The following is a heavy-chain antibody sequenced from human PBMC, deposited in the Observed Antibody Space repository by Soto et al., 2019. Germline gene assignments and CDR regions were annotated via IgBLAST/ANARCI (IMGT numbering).Heavy chain of an antibody. Sequence: SETLSLTCAVYGGSFSGYYWSWIRQPPGKGLEWIGEINHSGSTNYNPSLKSRVTISVDTSKNQFSLKLSSVTAADTAVYYCARAGSYCSGGSCYSRHYYYYMDVWGKGTTVTVSS. CDR3: ARAGSYCSGGSCYSRHYYYYMDV. D-gene: IGHD2-15*01. CDR2: INHSGST. V-gene: IGHV4-34*01. J-gene: IGHJ6*03. CDR1: GGSFSGYY.